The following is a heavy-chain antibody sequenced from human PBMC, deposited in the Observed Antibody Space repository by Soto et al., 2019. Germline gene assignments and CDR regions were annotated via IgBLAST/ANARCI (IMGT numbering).Heavy chain of an antibody. V-gene: IGHV3-9*01. J-gene: IGHJ3*02. Sequence: PGGSLRLSCAASGFTFDDYAMHWVRQAPGKGLEWVSGISWNSGSIGYADSVKGRFTISRDNAKNSLYLQMNSLRAEDTALYYCAKDSGTGTTMGVNPPVDAFDIWGQGTMVTVSS. CDR1: GFTFDDYA. D-gene: IGHD1-1*01. CDR2: ISWNSGSI. CDR3: AKDSGTGTTMGVNPPVDAFDI.